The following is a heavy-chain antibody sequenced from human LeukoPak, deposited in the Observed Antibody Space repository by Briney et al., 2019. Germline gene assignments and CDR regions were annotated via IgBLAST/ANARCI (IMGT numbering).Heavy chain of an antibody. D-gene: IGHD3-10*01. J-gene: IGHJ4*02. CDR1: GYTLTSHD. CDR3: ATSRLYNEDY. V-gene: IGHV1-18*01. CDR2: ISVYNGHT. Sequence: GASVKVSCKASGYTLTSHDISWVRQAPGQGLEWMGRISVYNGHTNYAQNFQGRVTMTTDTFTNTVYMELRSLTSDDTAVYYCATSRLYNEDYWGQGTLVTVSS.